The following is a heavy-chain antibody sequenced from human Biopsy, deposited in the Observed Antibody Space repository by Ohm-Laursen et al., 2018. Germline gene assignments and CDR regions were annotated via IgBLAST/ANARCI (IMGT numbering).Heavy chain of an antibody. J-gene: IGHJ4*02. CDR3: ATPFQYYDSWGGYPPFDH. D-gene: IGHD3-3*01. CDR1: GGTFSNYA. CDR2: IIAVSGLV. Sequence: SSVKVSCKASGGTFSNYAISWVRQAPGEGLEWMGGIIAVSGLVNYAPKFQGRVSITADKSTTTAYMELSNLKSEETAVYYCATPFQYYDSWGGYPPFDHWGQGTLVTVSS. V-gene: IGHV1-69*17.